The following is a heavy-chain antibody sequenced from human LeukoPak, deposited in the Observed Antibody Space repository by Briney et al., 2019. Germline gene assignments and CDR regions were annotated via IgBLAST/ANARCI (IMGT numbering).Heavy chain of an antibody. CDR3: APTSEAYTSNWSV. Sequence: ASVKVPCKTSGYRFTDDYIHWVRQAPGQGLEWMGWINPDTDFTNYAPKFRGRVIMTRDTSISTAYMEVRRLTFDGTAIYYCAPTSEAYTSNWSVWGQGTLVTVSP. D-gene: IGHD3-16*01. V-gene: IGHV1-2*02. CDR1: GYRFTDDY. CDR2: INPDTDFT. J-gene: IGHJ4*02.